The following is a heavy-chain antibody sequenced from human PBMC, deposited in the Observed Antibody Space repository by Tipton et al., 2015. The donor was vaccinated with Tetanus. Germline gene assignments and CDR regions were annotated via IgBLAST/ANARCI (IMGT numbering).Heavy chain of an antibody. CDR3: AREVPAAGHFDS. Sequence: TLSLTCTVPGGSMSTYYWSWIRQPPGKGLEWIGYVYYTGNTHYNPALKSRVTISVDTSKNQFSLKLSSVTAADTAIYYCAREVPAAGHFDSWGQGTLVTASS. D-gene: IGHD2-2*01. CDR1: GGSMSTYY. V-gene: IGHV4-59*01. CDR2: VYYTGNT. J-gene: IGHJ4*02.